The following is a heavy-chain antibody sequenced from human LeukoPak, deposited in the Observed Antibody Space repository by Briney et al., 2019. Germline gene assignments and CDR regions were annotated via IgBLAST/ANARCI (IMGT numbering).Heavy chain of an antibody. Sequence: ASVKVSCKASGYTFTSYGISWVRQAPGQGLEWMGWISAYNGNTNYAQKLQGRVTMTTDTSTSTAYMELRSLRSDDTAVYYCARVGRVDSSSGWDDYWGQGTLVTVSS. CDR1: GYTFTSYG. D-gene: IGHD6-13*01. V-gene: IGHV1-18*01. J-gene: IGHJ4*02. CDR3: ARVGRVDSSSGWDDY. CDR2: ISAYNGNT.